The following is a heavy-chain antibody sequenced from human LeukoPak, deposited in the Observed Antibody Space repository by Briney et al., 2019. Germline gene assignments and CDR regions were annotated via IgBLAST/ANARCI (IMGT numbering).Heavy chain of an antibody. J-gene: IGHJ6*03. V-gene: IGHV4-34*01. Sequence: PSETLSLTCAVYGGSFSNYYWNWIRQSPGKGLEWIGEINYSGSTNYNPSLKSRVTISVDTSKNQFSLKVRSVTAADTAIYYCARPHISGDVYYYMDVWGKGTAVIVS. CDR3: ARPHISGDVYYYMDV. CDR2: INYSGST. D-gene: IGHD2-15*01. CDR1: GGSFSNYY.